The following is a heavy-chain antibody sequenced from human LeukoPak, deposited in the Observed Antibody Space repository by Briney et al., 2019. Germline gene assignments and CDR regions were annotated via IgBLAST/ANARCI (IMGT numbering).Heavy chain of an antibody. J-gene: IGHJ4*02. Sequence: GGSLRLSCAASRFTFSSYAIHWVRQAPGKGLEWVAVISYDGSNKYYADSVKGRFTISRDNSKNTLYLQMNSLRAEDTAVYYCARDPCSGGSCYLDYWGQGTLVTVSS. CDR3: ARDPCSGGSCYLDY. CDR2: ISYDGSNK. V-gene: IGHV3-30*04. CDR1: RFTFSSYA. D-gene: IGHD2-15*01.